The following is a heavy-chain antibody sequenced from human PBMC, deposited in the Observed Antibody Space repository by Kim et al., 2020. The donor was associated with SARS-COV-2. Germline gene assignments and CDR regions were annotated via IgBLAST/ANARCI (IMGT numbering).Heavy chain of an antibody. D-gene: IGHD2-15*01. CDR1: GFTFSFYA. CDR3: ARVLNCSGGTTRVCYYYGMDV. Sequence: GGSLRLSCAASGFTFSFYAMHWVRQAPGKGLGWVAVISFDGSNKYYADSVKDRFTISRDNSKNTLYLQMNSVRAEDTAVYYCARVLNCSGGTTRVCYYYGMDVWGQGTTVTVSS. V-gene: IGHV3-30-3*01. CDR2: ISFDGSNK. J-gene: IGHJ6*02.